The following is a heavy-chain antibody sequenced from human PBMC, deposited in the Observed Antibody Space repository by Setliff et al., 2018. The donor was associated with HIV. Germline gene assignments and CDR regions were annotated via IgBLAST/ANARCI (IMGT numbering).Heavy chain of an antibody. CDR3: ARLRLYSSALDY. D-gene: IGHD3-22*01. CDR2: ISYDGSNK. J-gene: IGHJ4*02. CDR1: GFTFSNSA. Sequence: PGGSLRLSCAASGFTFSNSAMHWVRQAPGKGLGWVAGISYDGSNKYYTDSVKGRFTISRDNSKNTLYLQMNSLRPEDTAVFYCARLRLYSSALDYWGQGTLVTVSS. V-gene: IGHV3-30*04.